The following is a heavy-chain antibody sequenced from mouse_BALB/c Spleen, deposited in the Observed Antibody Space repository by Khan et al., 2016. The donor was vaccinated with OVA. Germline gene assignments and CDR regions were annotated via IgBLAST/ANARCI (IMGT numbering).Heavy chain of an antibody. Sequence: DLVKPGASVKLSCKASGYTFTSYWINWIKQRTGQGLEWIGRIAPGSGSTSYNEMFKNKAILTVDTFSSTAYIQFSSLSSEDSAVFICTRSNYYGSGLYASDYWGQGTSVTVSS. CDR3: TRSNYYGSGLYASDY. J-gene: IGHJ4*01. CDR2: IAPGSGST. D-gene: IGHD1-1*01. V-gene: IGHV1S41*01. CDR1: GYTFTSYW.